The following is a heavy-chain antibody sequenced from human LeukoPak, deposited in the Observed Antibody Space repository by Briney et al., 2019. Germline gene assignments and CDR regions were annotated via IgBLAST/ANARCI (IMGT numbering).Heavy chain of an antibody. CDR3: ARGVYGDYGIFGY. Sequence: GRSLRLSCAASGFXVSSNYISWVRQAPGKGLEWVSVIYSGGSTYYADSVKGRFTISRDNSKNTLYLQMNSLRAEDMAVYYCARGVYGDYGIFGYWGQGTLVTVSS. CDR1: GFXVSSNY. CDR2: IYSGGST. D-gene: IGHD4-17*01. J-gene: IGHJ4*02. V-gene: IGHV3-53*01.